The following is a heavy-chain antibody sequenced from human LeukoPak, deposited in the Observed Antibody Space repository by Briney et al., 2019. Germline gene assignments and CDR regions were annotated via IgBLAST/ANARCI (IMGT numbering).Heavy chain of an antibody. CDR3: ARLSNNWFDP. CDR1: GGSISSYY. Sequence: SETLSLTCTVSGGSISSYYLSWIRQPPGKGLEWIGYIYYSGSTNYNPSLKSRVTISVDTSKNQFSLKLSSVTAADTAVYYCARLSNNWFDPWGQGTLVTVSS. V-gene: IGHV4-59*08. J-gene: IGHJ5*02. CDR2: IYYSGST.